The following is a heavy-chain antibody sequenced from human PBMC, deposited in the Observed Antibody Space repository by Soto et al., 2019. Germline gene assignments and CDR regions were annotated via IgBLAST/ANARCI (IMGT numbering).Heavy chain of an antibody. CDR2: ISGSGGST. CDR3: AKDAPGMTTVFHPFDY. D-gene: IGHD4-4*01. V-gene: IGHV3-23*01. J-gene: IGHJ4*02. Sequence: GGSLRLSCVASGFTFSSYAMSWVRQAPGKGLEWVSAISGSGGSTYYADSVKGRFTISRDNSKNTLYLQMNSLRAEDTAVYYCAKDAPGMTTVFHPFDYWGQGTLVTVSS. CDR1: GFTFSSYA.